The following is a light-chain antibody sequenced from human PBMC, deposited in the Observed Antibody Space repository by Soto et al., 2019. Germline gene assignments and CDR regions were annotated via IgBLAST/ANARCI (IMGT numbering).Light chain of an antibody. CDR2: LGS. CDR3: MQGLSGFP. J-gene: IGKJ3*01. CDR1: QTLLHTNGYNY. Sequence: DIVMTQSPLSLPVTPGEPASISCRSSQTLLHTNGYNYFEWYLQKPGQSPQLLIYLGSDRASGVPDRFSGSGSGTDFKLKISRVEAEDVGVSYCMQGLSGFPFGPGTNVEIK. V-gene: IGKV2-28*01.